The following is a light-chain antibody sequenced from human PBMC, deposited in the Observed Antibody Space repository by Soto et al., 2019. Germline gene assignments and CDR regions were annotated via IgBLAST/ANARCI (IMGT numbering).Light chain of an antibody. V-gene: IGLV1-40*01. Sequence: QAVVTQPPSVSGAPGQRVTISCTGSSSSIGAGYEVHWYQQLPGTAPKLLIYGNNNRPSGVPDRFSGSKSGTSASLAITGLQAEDEADYYCQSYDRSLSASVFGGGTKLTVL. CDR3: QSYDRSLSASV. CDR2: GNN. J-gene: IGLJ2*01. CDR1: SSSIGAGYE.